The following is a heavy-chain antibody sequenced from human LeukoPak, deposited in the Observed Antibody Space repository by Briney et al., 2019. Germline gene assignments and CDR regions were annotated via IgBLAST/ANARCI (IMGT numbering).Heavy chain of an antibody. Sequence: GGSLRLSCAASGFTFSSYAMCWVRQAPGKGLEWVSAISGSGGSTYYADSVKGRFTISRDNSKNTLYLQMNSLRAEDTAVYYCAKDLPSWAMRLLYYYYYYGMDVWGQGTTVTVSS. V-gene: IGHV3-23*01. CDR3: AKDLPSWAMRLLYYYYYYGMDV. J-gene: IGHJ6*02. D-gene: IGHD2-2*01. CDR1: GFTFSSYA. CDR2: ISGSGGST.